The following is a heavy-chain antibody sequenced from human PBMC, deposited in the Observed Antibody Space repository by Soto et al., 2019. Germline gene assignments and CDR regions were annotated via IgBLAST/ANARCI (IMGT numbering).Heavy chain of an antibody. J-gene: IGHJ6*02. CDR3: AKDSDISSTNFGVYYYYGMDV. CDR1: GFTFSSYG. CDR2: ISYDGSNK. Sequence: GGSLRLSCAASGFTFSSYGMHWVRQSPGKGLEWVAVISYDGSNKYYADSVKGRFTISRDNSKNTLYLQMNSLRAEDTAVYYCAKDSDISSTNFGVYYYYGMDVWGQGTTVTVSS. V-gene: IGHV3-30*18. D-gene: IGHD2-2*01.